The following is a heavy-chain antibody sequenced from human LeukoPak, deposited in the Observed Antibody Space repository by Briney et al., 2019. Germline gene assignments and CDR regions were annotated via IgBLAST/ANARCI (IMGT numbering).Heavy chain of an antibody. CDR1: GFTFTGYY. Sequence: ASVKVSCKASGFTFTGYYIHWVRQAPGQGLEWMGWVNPNSGGTNYAQKFQGRVTMTRDTSISTAYMELSRLRSDDTAVYYCAREDDYGSNSYDYWGQGSLVTVSS. V-gene: IGHV1-2*02. CDR3: AREDDYGSNSYDY. CDR2: VNPNSGGT. J-gene: IGHJ4*02. D-gene: IGHD4-23*01.